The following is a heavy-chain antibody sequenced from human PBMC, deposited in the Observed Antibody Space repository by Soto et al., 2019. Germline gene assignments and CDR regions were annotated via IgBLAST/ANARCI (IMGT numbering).Heavy chain of an antibody. CDR1: GFTFSSYW. CDR3: ARDMMQLVGYYYGMDV. CDR2: INSDGSST. D-gene: IGHD6-13*01. Sequence: EVQLVESGGGLVQPGGSLRLSCAASGFTFSSYWMHWVRQAPGKGLVWVSRINSDGSSTSYADSVKGRFTISRDNAKNTLYLQMNSLRAEDTAVYYCARDMMQLVGYYYGMDVWGQGTTVTVSS. J-gene: IGHJ6*02. V-gene: IGHV3-74*01.